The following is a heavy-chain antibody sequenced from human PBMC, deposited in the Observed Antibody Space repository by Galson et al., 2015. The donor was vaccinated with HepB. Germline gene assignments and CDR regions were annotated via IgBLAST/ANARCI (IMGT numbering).Heavy chain of an antibody. J-gene: IGHJ4*02. CDR1: GYTFTSYD. Sequence: QSGAEVKKPGESLRTSCKASGYTFTSYDINWVRQATGQGLEWMGWMSPNSGDTGYAQKFQGRVTMTTDTSTTATYMEVTSLRSDDTAIYYCARGRGSGWSFDYRGQGTLVTVSS. D-gene: IGHD6-19*01. CDR3: ARGRGSGWSFDY. V-gene: IGHV1-8*01. CDR2: MSPNSGDT.